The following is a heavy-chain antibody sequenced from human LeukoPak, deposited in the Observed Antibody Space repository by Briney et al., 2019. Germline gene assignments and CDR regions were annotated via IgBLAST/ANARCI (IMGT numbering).Heavy chain of an antibody. CDR2: ISGSGGST. J-gene: IGHJ4*02. CDR1: GFTFSSYA. D-gene: IGHD3-22*01. CDR3: AKDPMIVVLYYFDY. V-gene: IGHV3-23*01. Sequence: PGGSLRLSCAASGFTFSSYAMSWVRQAPGKGLGWVSAISGSGGSTYYADSVKGRFTISRDNSKNTLYLQMNSLRAEDTAVYYCAKDPMIVVLYYFDYWGQGTLVTVSS.